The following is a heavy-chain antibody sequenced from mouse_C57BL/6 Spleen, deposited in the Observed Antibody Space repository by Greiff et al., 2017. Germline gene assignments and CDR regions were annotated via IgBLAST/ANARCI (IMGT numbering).Heavy chain of an antibody. Sequence: VQLVESGPELVKPGASVKISCKASGYAFSSSWMHWVKQRPGKGLEWIGRIYPGDGDTNYNGKFKGKATLTADKSSSTAYMQLSSLTSEDSAVYFGASGYCWYFDVWGTGTTVTVSS. CDR2: IYPGDGDT. V-gene: IGHV1-82*01. CDR1: GYAFSSSW. J-gene: IGHJ1*03. D-gene: IGHD2-3*01. CDR3: ASGYCWYFDV.